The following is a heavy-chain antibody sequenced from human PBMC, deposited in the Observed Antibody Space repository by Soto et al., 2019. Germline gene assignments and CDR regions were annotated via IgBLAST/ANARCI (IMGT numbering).Heavy chain of an antibody. D-gene: IGHD6-19*01. Sequence: EVQLLESGGGLVQPGGSLRLSCAASRFTFSTYAMSWVRQAPGMGLEWVSAISVSGDNTYYADSVKGRFTISRDNSKNTLYLQMNSLRAEDTALYYCVKDRSTSDWYGYFDYWGLGTLVTVSS. CDR3: VKDRSTSDWYGYFDY. CDR1: RFTFSTYA. CDR2: ISVSGDNT. V-gene: IGHV3-23*01. J-gene: IGHJ4*02.